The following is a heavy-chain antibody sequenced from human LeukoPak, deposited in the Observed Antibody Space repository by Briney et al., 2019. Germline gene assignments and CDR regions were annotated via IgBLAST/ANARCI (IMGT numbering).Heavy chain of an antibody. D-gene: IGHD2-8*01. CDR2: ISAYNGNT. CDR3: ARDREIVPMVYAHYYYYMDV. Sequence: ASVKVSCKASGYTFTSYGISWVRQAPGQGLEWMGWISAYNGNTNYAQKLQGRVTMTTDTSTSTAYMELRSLRSDDTAVYYCARDREIVPMVYAHYYYYMDVWGKGTTVTVSS. CDR1: GYTFTSYG. V-gene: IGHV1-18*01. J-gene: IGHJ6*03.